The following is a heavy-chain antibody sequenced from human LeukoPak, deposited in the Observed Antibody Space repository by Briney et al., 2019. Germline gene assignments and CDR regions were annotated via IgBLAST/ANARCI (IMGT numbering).Heavy chain of an antibody. CDR3: ARDRGIAVAEPYYYYGMDV. CDR1: GFTFSSYD. D-gene: IGHD6-19*01. J-gene: IGHJ6*02. V-gene: IGHV3-30-3*01. Sequence: GGSLRLSCAASGFTFSSYDMHWVRQAPGKGLEWVAVISYDGSNKYYADSVKGRFTISRDNAKNSLYLQMNSLRAEDTAVYYCARDRGIAVAEPYYYYGMDVWGQGTTVTVSS. CDR2: ISYDGSNK.